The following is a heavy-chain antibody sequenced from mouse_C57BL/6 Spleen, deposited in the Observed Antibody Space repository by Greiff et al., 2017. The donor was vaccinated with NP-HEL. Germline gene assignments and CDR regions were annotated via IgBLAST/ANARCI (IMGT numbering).Heavy chain of an antibody. CDR1: GFNIKDDY. Sequence: VQLQQSGAELVRPGASVKLSCTASGFNIKDDYMHWVKQRPEQGLEWIGWIDPENGDTEYASKFQGKATITADTSSNTAYLQLSSLTSEDTAVYYCTFYYSNSFAYWGQGTLVTVSA. D-gene: IGHD2-5*01. CDR3: TFYYSNSFAY. J-gene: IGHJ3*01. CDR2: IDPENGDT. V-gene: IGHV14-4*01.